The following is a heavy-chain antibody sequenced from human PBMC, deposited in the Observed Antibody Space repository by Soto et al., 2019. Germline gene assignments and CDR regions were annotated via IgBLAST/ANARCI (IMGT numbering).Heavy chain of an antibody. Sequence: PGGSLRLSCAASGFTFSSYSMNWVRQAPGKGLEWVSSISSSSSYIYYADSVKGRFTISRDNAKNSLYLQMNSLRAEDTAVYYCARDSISAAVDYYAMDVWGQGTTVTVSS. CDR2: ISSSSSYI. CDR1: GFTFSSYS. J-gene: IGHJ6*02. V-gene: IGHV3-21*01. CDR3: ARDSISAAVDYYAMDV. D-gene: IGHD6-13*01.